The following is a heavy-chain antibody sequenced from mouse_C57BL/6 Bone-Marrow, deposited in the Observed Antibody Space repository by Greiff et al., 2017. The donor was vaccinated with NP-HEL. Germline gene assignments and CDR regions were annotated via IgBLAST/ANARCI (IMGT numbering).Heavy chain of an antibody. J-gene: IGHJ1*03. CDR1: GYTFTSYG. Sequence: VHLVESGAELARPGASVKLSCKASGYTFTSYGISWVKQRTGQGLEWIGEIYPRSGNTYYNEKFKGKATLTADKSSSTAYMELRSLTSEDSAVYFCARNKGYLDVWGTGTTVTVSS. CDR3: ARNKGYLDV. V-gene: IGHV1-81*01. CDR2: IYPRSGNT.